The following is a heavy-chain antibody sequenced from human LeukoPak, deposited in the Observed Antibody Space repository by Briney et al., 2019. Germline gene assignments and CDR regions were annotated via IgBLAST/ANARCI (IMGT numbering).Heavy chain of an antibody. CDR3: ARSADSSGYFREIPLYYFDY. CDR2: ISNSGSTI. CDR1: GFTFSDFY. Sequence: GGSLRLSCAASGFTFSDFYMTWVRQAPGKGREWISHISNSGSTIHYADSLKGRFTISRGNAKNSLYLQINSLRAEDTAVYYCARSADSSGYFREIPLYYFDYWGQGTLVTVSS. J-gene: IGHJ4*02. D-gene: IGHD3-22*01. V-gene: IGHV3-11*01.